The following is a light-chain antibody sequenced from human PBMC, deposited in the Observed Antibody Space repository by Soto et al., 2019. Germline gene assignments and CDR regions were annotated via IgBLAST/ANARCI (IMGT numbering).Light chain of an antibody. CDR3: QQYGSSPPT. CDR2: GAS. V-gene: IGKV3-20*01. Sequence: EIVLTQSPGTLSLSPGEGATLSCRASQSVRSSYLAWYQQKPGQAPRLLIYGASSRATGIPDRFSGSGSGTDFTLTISRLEPEDFAVYYCQQYGSSPPTFGQGTKVDIK. CDR1: QSVRSSY. J-gene: IGKJ1*01.